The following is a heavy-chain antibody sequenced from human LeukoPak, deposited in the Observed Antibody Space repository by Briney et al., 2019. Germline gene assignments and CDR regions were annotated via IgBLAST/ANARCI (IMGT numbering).Heavy chain of an antibody. CDR2: ISGSGGST. CDR3: AKDLGYCSSTSCYAPYYYYGMDV. D-gene: IGHD2-2*01. Sequence: GSLRLSCAASGFTFSSYAMSWVRQAPGKGLEWVSAISGSGGSTYYAASVKGRFTISRDNSKNTLYLQMNSLRAEDTAVYYCAKDLGYCSSTSCYAPYYYYGMDVWGKGTTVTVSS. V-gene: IGHV3-23*01. J-gene: IGHJ6*04. CDR1: GFTFSSYA.